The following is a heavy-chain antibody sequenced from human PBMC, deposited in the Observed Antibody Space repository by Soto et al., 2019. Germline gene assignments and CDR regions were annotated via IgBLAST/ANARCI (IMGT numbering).Heavy chain of an antibody. Sequence: ASVKVSCKASGYTFTSYDINWVRQATGQGPEWMGWMNPNSGNTGYAQKFQGRVTMTRNTSISTAYMELSSLRSEDTAVYYCARGSLATAMVNGPYYYGMDVWGQGTTVTVSS. J-gene: IGHJ6*02. D-gene: IGHD5-18*01. CDR3: ARGSLATAMVNGPYYYGMDV. CDR1: GYTFTSYD. CDR2: MNPNSGNT. V-gene: IGHV1-8*01.